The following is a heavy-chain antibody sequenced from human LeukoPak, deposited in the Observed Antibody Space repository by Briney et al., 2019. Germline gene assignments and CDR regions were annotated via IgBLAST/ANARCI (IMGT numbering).Heavy chain of an antibody. V-gene: IGHV1-8*01. D-gene: IGHD3-22*01. J-gene: IGHJ5*02. Sequence: ASVKVSCKASGYTFTSYDINWVRQAPGQGLEWMGWMNPNSGNTGYAQKFQGRVTMTRNTSISTAYMELSSLRSEDTAVYYCARGRNYYDTMDNWFDPWGQGTLVTVSS. CDR3: ARGRNYYDTMDNWFDP. CDR2: MNPNSGNT. CDR1: GYTFTSYD.